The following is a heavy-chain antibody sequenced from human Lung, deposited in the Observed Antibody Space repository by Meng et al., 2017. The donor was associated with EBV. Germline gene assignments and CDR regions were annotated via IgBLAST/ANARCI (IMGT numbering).Heavy chain of an antibody. J-gene: IGHJ4*02. Sequence: QVQRQESGPGLVKPSETLSLTCTVSGGSISNGGYYYNWLRQYPGKGLEWIGYIYNSGTTSYNPSLKNRVSMSMDTSQNQFSLNLKSVTAADTAVYFCARLLYNWNPYFAYWGQGILVTVSS. D-gene: IGHD1-20*01. V-gene: IGHV4-31*03. CDR2: IYNSGTT. CDR3: ARLLYNWNPYFAY. CDR1: GGSISNGGYY.